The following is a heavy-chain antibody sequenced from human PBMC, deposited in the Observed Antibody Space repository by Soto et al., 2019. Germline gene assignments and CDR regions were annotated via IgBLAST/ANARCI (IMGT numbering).Heavy chain of an antibody. CDR3: ATAYGSGSGRDYYYYYMDV. CDR1: GYTLTDLS. Sequence: ASVTVSCKVSGYTLTDLSMHWVRQAPGKGLEWMGGFDPEDGETIYAQKFQGRVTMTEDTSTDTAYMELSSLRSEDTAVYYCATAYGSGSGRDYYYYYMDVWGKGTTVTVSS. CDR2: FDPEDGET. D-gene: IGHD3-10*01. V-gene: IGHV1-24*01. J-gene: IGHJ6*03.